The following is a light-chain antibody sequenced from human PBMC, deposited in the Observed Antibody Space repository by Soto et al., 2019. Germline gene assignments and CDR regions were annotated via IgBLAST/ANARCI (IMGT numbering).Light chain of an antibody. Sequence: DIQMTQSPSTLSASVGDRVTITCRASQSISSWLAWYQQKPGKAPRLLIYKASDLESGVPSRFSGSGSGTDFTLTISSLQPDDFATYYCQQNYSPPPITFGQGTRLEIK. J-gene: IGKJ5*01. CDR1: QSISSW. V-gene: IGKV1-5*03. CDR2: KAS. CDR3: QQNYSPPPIT.